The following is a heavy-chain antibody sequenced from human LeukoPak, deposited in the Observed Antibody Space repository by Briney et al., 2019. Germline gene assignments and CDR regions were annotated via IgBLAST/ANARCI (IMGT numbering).Heavy chain of an antibody. J-gene: IGHJ5*02. CDR3: ARLASSGWYGPLNWFDP. CDR2: IYYSGST. V-gene: IGHV4-30-4*01. Sequence: SETLSLTCTVSGGSISSGDYYWSWIRQPPGKGLEWIGYIYYSGSTYYNPSLKSRVTISVDTSKNQFSLKLSSVTAADTAVYYCARLASSGWYGPLNWFDPWGQGTLVTVSS. CDR1: GGSISSGDYY. D-gene: IGHD6-19*01.